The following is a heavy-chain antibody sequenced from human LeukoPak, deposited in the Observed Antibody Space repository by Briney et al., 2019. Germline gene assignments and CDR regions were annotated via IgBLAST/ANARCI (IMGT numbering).Heavy chain of an antibody. CDR1: GDSISSYY. Sequence: SETLSLTCTVSGDSISSYYWSWLRQPAGKGLEWIGRIYTSGSTNYNPSLKSRVTISVDTSKNQFSLKLSSVTAAYTAVYDCASDEYGGNEYLQQWGQGTLVTGSS. CDR2: IYTSGST. J-gene: IGHJ1*01. V-gene: IGHV4-4*07. D-gene: IGHD4-23*01. CDR3: ASDEYGGNEYLQQ.